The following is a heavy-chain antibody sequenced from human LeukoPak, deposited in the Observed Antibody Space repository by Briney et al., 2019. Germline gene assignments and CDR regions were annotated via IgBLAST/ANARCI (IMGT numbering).Heavy chain of an antibody. J-gene: IGHJ4*02. CDR3: ARDPIVVVTAGGYFDY. Sequence: GGSLRLSCAASGFTFSSHSMNWVRQAPGKGLEWVSSISSSSSYIYYADSVKGRFTISRDNAKNSLYLQMNSLRAEDTAVYYCARDPIVVVTAGGYFDYWGQGTLVTVSS. V-gene: IGHV3-21*01. CDR1: GFTFSSHS. D-gene: IGHD2-21*02. CDR2: ISSSSSYI.